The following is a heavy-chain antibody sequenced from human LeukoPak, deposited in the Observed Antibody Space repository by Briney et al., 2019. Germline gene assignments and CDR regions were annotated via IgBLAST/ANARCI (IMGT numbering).Heavy chain of an antibody. V-gene: IGHV3-30*04. CDR3: ARDPFEKRSFDI. Sequence: PGGSLRLSCAASGFTFSSYAMRWVRQAPGKGLEWVAVISYDGSNKYYADSVKGRFTISRDNSKNTLYLQMNSLRAEDTAVYYCARDPFEKRSFDIWGQGTMVTVSS. CDR2: ISYDGSNK. J-gene: IGHJ3*02. CDR1: GFTFSSYA.